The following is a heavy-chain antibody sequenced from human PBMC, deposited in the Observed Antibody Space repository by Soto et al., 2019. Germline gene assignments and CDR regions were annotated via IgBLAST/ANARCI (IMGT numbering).Heavy chain of an antibody. CDR2: ISSDGNNK. V-gene: IGHV3-30*18. J-gene: IGHJ5*02. D-gene: IGHD4-17*01. CDR3: AKDLLPNTVTTCGS. CDR1: GFTFDSHG. Sequence: QVQLVESVGGAVQPGRSLRLSCAASGFTFDSHGMHWVRQAPGKGLEWVAVISSDGNNKYYADSVKGRFTISRDNFNNILYLQRSSLRAEDTAVYYCAKDLLPNTVTTCGSWGQGTLVTVSS.